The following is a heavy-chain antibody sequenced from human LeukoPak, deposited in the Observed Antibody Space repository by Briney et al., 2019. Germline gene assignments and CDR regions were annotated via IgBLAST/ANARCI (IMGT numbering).Heavy chain of an antibody. CDR2: IYTSGST. Sequence: SQTLSLTCTVSGGSISSGSYDWGWIRQPAGRGLEWIGRIYTSGSTNYNPSLKSRVTISVDTSKNQFSLKLSSVTAADTAVYYCARSGGVGGSYCYAFDIWGQGTMVTVSS. CDR3: ARSGGVGGSYCYAFDI. J-gene: IGHJ3*02. D-gene: IGHD1-26*01. CDR1: GGSISSGSYD. V-gene: IGHV4-61*02.